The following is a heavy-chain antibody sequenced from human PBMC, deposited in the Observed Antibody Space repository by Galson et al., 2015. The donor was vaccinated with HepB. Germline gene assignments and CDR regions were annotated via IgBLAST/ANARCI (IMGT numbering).Heavy chain of an antibody. J-gene: IGHJ4*02. Sequence: SLRLSCAASGFTFSDYGMHWVRQAPGKGLEWVAVIGYDGSYKYNADSVKGRFTISRDNSKNTLYLQMNSLRVEDTAVYYCAKENAPPRVGPTAFDHWGQGTLVTVSS. CDR3: AKENAPPRVGPTAFDH. CDR1: GFTFSDYG. V-gene: IGHV3-33*06. D-gene: IGHD1-26*01. CDR2: IGYDGSYK.